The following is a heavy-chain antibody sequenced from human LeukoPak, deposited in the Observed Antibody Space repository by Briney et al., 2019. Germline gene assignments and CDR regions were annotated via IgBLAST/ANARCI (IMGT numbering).Heavy chain of an antibody. D-gene: IGHD5-18*01. CDR2: IRQDGSEK. CDR3: ARDLSGVTGYTYGRGIDY. Sequence: GGSLRLSCAASGFTFSSYWMSWVRQAPGKGLEWVANIRQDGSEKYYVDSVKGRITISRDNAKKSLYLQMNSLRVEDTTVYYCARDLSGVTGYTYGRGIDYWGQGTLVTVSS. V-gene: IGHV3-7*01. CDR1: GFTFSSYW. J-gene: IGHJ4*02.